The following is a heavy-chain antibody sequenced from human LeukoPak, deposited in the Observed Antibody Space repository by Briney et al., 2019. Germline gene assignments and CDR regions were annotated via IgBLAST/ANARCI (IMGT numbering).Heavy chain of an antibody. Sequence: SQTLSLTCAISGDSVSRTNAAWNWIRQSPWRGLEWLGRTYYRTKWYTDSAISVKSRIIINPDTSKNQFSLQLISVTPEDTAVYYCARGGSGMTVALFDQWGQGIPVTVSS. CDR1: GDSVSRTNAA. CDR3: ARGGSGMTVALFDQ. D-gene: IGHD6-19*01. J-gene: IGHJ4*02. V-gene: IGHV6-1*01. CDR2: TYYRTKWYT.